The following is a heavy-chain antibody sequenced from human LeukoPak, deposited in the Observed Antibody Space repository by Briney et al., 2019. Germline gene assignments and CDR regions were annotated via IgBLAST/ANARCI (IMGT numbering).Heavy chain of an antibody. CDR3: ARSDGYGLVGI. CDR2: INHGGST. J-gene: IGHJ3*02. V-gene: IGHV4-34*01. D-gene: IGHD3-10*01. Sequence: SETLSLTCAVYGGSFSGYYWSWIRQPPGKGLEWIGEINHGGSTNYNPSLKSRVTISVDTSKNHFSLTLSSVTAADTAVYYCARSDGYGLVGIWGQGTMVTVSS. CDR1: GGSFSGYY.